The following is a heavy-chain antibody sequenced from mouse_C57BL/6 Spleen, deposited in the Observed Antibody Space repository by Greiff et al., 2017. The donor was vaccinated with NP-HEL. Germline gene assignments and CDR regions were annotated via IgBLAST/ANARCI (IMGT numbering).Heavy chain of an antibody. D-gene: IGHD2-4*01. CDR3: AREEGDYDEGFAY. V-gene: IGHV1-64*01. CDR1: GYTFTSYW. Sequence: VQLQQPGAELVKPGASVKLSCKASGYTFTSYWMHWVKQRPGQGLEWIGMIHPNSGSTNYNEKFKSKATLTVDKSSSTAYMQLSSLTSEDSAVYYCAREEGDYDEGFAYWGQGTLVTVSA. CDR2: IHPNSGST. J-gene: IGHJ3*01.